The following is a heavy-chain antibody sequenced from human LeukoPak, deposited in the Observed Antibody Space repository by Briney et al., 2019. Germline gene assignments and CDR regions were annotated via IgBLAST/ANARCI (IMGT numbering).Heavy chain of an antibody. Sequence: GGSLRLSCAVSGFTFSDYYMDWVRQAPGKGLEWVGRSRNKANSYTTKYAASVKGRFTISRDNSKNSLYLQMNSLKTEDTAVYYCVRDGYDSSGYVYHDYWGQGTLVTVSS. D-gene: IGHD3-22*01. J-gene: IGHJ4*02. CDR2: SRNKANSYTT. CDR1: GFTFSDYY. CDR3: VRDGYDSSGYVYHDY. V-gene: IGHV3-72*01.